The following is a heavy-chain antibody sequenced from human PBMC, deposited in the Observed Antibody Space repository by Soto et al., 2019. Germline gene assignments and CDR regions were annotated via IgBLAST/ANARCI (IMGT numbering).Heavy chain of an antibody. CDR3: AKVLGILELTGFDY. D-gene: IGHD3-3*01. CDR1: GFTFSSYA. V-gene: IGHV3-23*01. Sequence: PGGSLRLSCAASGFTFSSYAMSWVRQAPGKGLEWVSAISGSGGSTYYADSVKGRFTISRDNSKNTLYLQMNSLRAEDTTVYYCAKVLGILELTGFDYWGQGTLVTVSS. J-gene: IGHJ4*02. CDR2: ISGSGGST.